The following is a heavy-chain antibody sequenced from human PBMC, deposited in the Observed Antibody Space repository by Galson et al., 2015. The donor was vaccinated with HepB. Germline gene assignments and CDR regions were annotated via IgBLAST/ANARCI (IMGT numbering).Heavy chain of an antibody. J-gene: IGHJ3*02. CDR1: GFTFSSYA. V-gene: IGHV3-23*01. Sequence: SLRLSCAASGFTFSSYAMSWVRQAPGKGLEWVSAISGSGGSTYYADSVKGRFTIFRDNSKNTLYLQMNSLRAEDTAVYYCEAQLWYYYDSSGYFTRTGAFDIRGQGTMVTVSS. CDR3: EAQLWYYYDSSGYFTRTGAFDI. D-gene: IGHD3-22*01. CDR2: ISGSGGST.